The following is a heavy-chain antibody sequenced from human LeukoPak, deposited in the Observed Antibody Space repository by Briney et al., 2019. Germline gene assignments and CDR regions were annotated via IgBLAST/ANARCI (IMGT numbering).Heavy chain of an antibody. J-gene: IGHJ1*01. D-gene: IGHD2-21*01. CDR1: GFTFSDYS. Sequence: PGGSLRLSCAASGFTFSDYSMNWVRQAPGKGLEWDSSISRRSRHVYYAGSVKGRFTISRDDARNSLYLQMNSLRAEDMAVYFCVRDLLCSGSTTAYLYHWGQSTLVTVSS. V-gene: IGHV3-21*01. CDR3: VRDLLCSGSTTAYLYH. CDR2: ISRRSRHV.